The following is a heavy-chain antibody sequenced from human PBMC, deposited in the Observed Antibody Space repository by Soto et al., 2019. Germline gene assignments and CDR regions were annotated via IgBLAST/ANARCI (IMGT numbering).Heavy chain of an antibody. D-gene: IGHD3-10*01. Sequence: QVQLVQSGAEVKKPGSSVKVSCKASGGTFSSYAISWVRQAPGQGLEWMGGIIPIFGTANYAQKFQGRVTITADESTRTAYMERRSVRAEDTYLYYCARADPFGAEDSYYGMDVWGQGTTVTVSS. J-gene: IGHJ6*02. CDR2: IIPIFGTA. V-gene: IGHV1-69*12. CDR3: ARADPFGAEDSYYGMDV. CDR1: GGTFSSYA.